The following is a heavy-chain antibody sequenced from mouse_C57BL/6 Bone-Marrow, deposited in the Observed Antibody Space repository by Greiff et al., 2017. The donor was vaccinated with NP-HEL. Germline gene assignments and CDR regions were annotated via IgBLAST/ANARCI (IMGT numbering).Heavy chain of an antibody. CDR1: GFTFSDYG. Sequence: EVQLVESGGGLVKPGGSLKLSCAASGFTFSDYGMHWVRQAPEKGLEWVAYISSGSSTIYYADTVKGRFTISRDNAKNTLFLQMTSLRSEDTAMYYCATYSNYVGTYWGQGTLVTVSA. D-gene: IGHD2-5*01. CDR2: ISSGSSTI. J-gene: IGHJ3*01. V-gene: IGHV5-17*01. CDR3: ATYSNYVGTY.